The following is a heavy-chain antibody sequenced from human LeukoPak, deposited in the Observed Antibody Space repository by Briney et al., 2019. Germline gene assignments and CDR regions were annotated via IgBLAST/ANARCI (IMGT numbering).Heavy chain of an antibody. J-gene: IGHJ4*02. CDR2: IYYSGTT. CDR3: ARGANWGSPDY. V-gene: IGHV4-59*01. Sequence: QSSETRSLTCTVSGGSISSDYWSWIRQSPGKGLEWIGYIYYSGTTSYNPSLQSRVTISLDTSKSQFSLKLSSVTAADTTVYYCARGANWGSPDYWGQGSLVTVSS. D-gene: IGHD7-27*01. CDR1: GGSISSDY.